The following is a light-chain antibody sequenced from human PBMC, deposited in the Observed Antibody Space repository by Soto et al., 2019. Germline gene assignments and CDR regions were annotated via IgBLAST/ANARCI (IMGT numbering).Light chain of an antibody. J-gene: IGLJ2*01. CDR1: NSDIGGYNY. CDR2: EVS. CDR3: SSYTRSSTLVV. Sequence: QSALTQPASVSGSPGPSVTISCTGSNSDIGGYNYVSWYQQHPGKAPKLMIYEVSNRPSGVSSRFSGSKSGNTASLAISGLQAEDEADYYCSSYTRSSTLVVFGGGTKLTVL. V-gene: IGLV2-14*01.